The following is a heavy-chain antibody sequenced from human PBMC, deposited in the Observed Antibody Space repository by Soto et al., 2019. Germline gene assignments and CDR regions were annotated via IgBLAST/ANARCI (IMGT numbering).Heavy chain of an antibody. V-gene: IGHV4-30-4*01. Sequence: QVQLQESGPGLVKPSQTLSLTCTVSGGSISSGDYYWSWIRQPPGKGLEWIGYIYYSGSTYYNPSLKSRVTISVDTSKNQCSLKLSSVTAADTAVYYCARYSSSSYDAFDIWGQGTMVTVSS. D-gene: IGHD6-6*01. CDR3: ARYSSSSYDAFDI. CDR1: GGSISSGDYY. CDR2: IYYSGST. J-gene: IGHJ3*02.